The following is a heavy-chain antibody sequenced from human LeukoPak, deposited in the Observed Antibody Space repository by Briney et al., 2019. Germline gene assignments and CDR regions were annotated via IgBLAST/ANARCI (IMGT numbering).Heavy chain of an antibody. CDR2: IYHSGST. CDR3: ARQPYMLGAYYFDY. V-gene: IGHV4-59*08. CDR1: GGSISTYY. D-gene: IGHD1-26*01. Sequence: SETLSLTCTVSGGSISTYYWSWIRQPPGTGLEWLGYIYHSGSTKYNPSLKSRVTMSVDTSKNQFSLKLGSVTAADTAVYYCARQPYMLGAYYFDYWGQGTLVTVSS. J-gene: IGHJ4*02.